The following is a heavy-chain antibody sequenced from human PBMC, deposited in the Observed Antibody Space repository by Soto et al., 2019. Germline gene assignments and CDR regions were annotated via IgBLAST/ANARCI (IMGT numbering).Heavy chain of an antibody. D-gene: IGHD6-19*01. CDR1: GYTFTGYY. V-gene: IGHV1-2*04. CDR2: INPNSGGT. Sequence: QVQLVQSGAEVKKPGASVKVSCKASGYTFTGYYMHWVRQAPGQGLEWMGWINPNSGGTNYAQKFEGWVTMTRDTSISTGYMELSRLRSDDTAVYYCARARRYGSGWYLVPNNDHYFDYWGQGTLVTVSS. CDR3: ARARRYGSGWYLVPNNDHYFDY. J-gene: IGHJ4*02.